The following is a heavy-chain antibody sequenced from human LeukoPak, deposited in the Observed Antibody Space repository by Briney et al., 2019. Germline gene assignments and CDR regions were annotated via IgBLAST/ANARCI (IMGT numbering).Heavy chain of an antibody. CDR1: GGSISSYY. D-gene: IGHD6-19*01. J-gene: IGHJ5*02. V-gene: IGHV4-59*12. CDR2: IYYSGST. CDR3: ATSTAVAGSLRWFDP. Sequence: SGPGLVKPSETLSLTCTVSGGSISSYYWSWIRQPPGKGLEWIGYIYYSGSTNYNPSLKSRVTISVDTSKNQFSLKLSSVTAADTAVYYCATSTAVAGSLRWFDPWGQGTLVTVSS.